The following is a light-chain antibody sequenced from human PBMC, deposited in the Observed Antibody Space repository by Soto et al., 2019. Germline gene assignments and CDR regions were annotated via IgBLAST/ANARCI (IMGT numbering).Light chain of an antibody. Sequence: QSVLTQPRSVSGSPGESVTISCTGTSTDVGGYNYVSWYQQHPGKVPKLMIYDVSKRPSGVPDRFSGSKSGNTASLTISGLQAEDEADYYCCSYAGRGTLYAFGTVTKVTVL. V-gene: IGLV2-11*01. J-gene: IGLJ1*01. CDR3: CSYAGRGTLYA. CDR2: DVS. CDR1: STDVGGYNY.